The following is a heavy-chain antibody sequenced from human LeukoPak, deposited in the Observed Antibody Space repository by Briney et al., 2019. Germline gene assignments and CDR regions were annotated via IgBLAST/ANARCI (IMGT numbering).Heavy chain of an antibody. V-gene: IGHV1-2*02. CDR3: ARSRYGSGSYCFGY. CDR1: GYTFTGYY. J-gene: IGHJ4*02. D-gene: IGHD3-10*01. Sequence: ASVKVSCKASGYTFTGYYMHWVRQAPGQGLEWMGWINPNSGGTNYAQKFQGRVTMTRDTSISTAYMELSGLRSDDTAVYYCARSRYGSGSYCFGYWGQGTLVTVSS. CDR2: INPNSGGT.